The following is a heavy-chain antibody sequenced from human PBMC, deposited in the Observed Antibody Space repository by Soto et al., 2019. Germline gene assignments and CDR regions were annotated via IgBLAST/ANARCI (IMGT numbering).Heavy chain of an antibody. Sequence: ASVKVSCKASGYTFTSYGISWVRQAPGQGLEWMGWISAYNGNTNYAPKLQGRVTMTTDTSTSTAYMELRSLRSDDTAVFYCARVGEVEWFGELLDALDIWGQGTMVTVSS. D-gene: IGHD3-10*01. J-gene: IGHJ3*02. CDR1: GYTFTSYG. V-gene: IGHV1-18*01. CDR3: ARVGEVEWFGELLDALDI. CDR2: ISAYNGNT.